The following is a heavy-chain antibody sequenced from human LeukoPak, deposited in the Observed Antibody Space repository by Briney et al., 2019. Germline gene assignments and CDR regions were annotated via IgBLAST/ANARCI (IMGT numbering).Heavy chain of an antibody. Sequence: GASVKVSCKASGYTFTSYGISWVRQAPGQGLEWTGWISAYNGNTNYAQKLQGRITMTTDTSTSTAYMELRSLRSDDTAVYYCSLGYCSGGSCYYDYWGQGTLVTVSS. J-gene: IGHJ4*02. CDR2: ISAYNGNT. V-gene: IGHV1-18*04. CDR3: SLGYCSGGSCYYDY. CDR1: GYTFTSYG. D-gene: IGHD2-15*01.